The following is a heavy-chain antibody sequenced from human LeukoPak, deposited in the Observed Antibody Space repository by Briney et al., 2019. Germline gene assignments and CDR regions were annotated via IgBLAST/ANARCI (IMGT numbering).Heavy chain of an antibody. CDR2: IYYSGST. D-gene: IGHD2-2*01. Sequence: SETLSLTCTVSGGSISSGSYYWSWIRQPPGKGLEWIGYIYYSGSTNYNPSLKSRVNISVDTSKNQFSLKLSSVTAADTAVYYCAREGKDIVVVPAAMRYYYYMDVWGKGTTVTISS. CDR3: AREGKDIVVVPAAMRYYYYMDV. CDR1: GGSISSGSYY. J-gene: IGHJ6*03. V-gene: IGHV4-61*01.